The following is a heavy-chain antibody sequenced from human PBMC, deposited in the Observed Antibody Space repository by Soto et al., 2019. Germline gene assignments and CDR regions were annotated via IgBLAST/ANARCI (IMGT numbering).Heavy chain of an antibody. CDR1: DGSISPYY. Sequence: SETLPLTCTVSDGSISPYYWSWIRQPPGKGLEWIGYIYYAGTTTYNPSLKSRVSISIDTSKSEVSLKLTSVTAADTAVYYCARLGGYYQSLDSWGQGTVVTVSS. CDR2: IYYAGTT. J-gene: IGHJ4*02. V-gene: IGHV4-59*08. D-gene: IGHD3-22*01. CDR3: ARLGGYYQSLDS.